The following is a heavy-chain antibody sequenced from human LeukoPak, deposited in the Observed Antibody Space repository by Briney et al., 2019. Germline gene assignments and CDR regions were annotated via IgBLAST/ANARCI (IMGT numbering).Heavy chain of an antibody. CDR2: ISYDGSSK. V-gene: IGHV3-30*18. CDR1: GFTFSSYD. Sequence: PGWSLRLSCAASGFTFSSYDRHWVRQAPGKGLDGVAVISYDGSSKYYADSVKGRFTISRDNSKNTLYLQMNSLRAEDTAVYYCAKESGIVGATREDYWGQGTLVTVSS. J-gene: IGHJ4*02. CDR3: AKESGIVGATREDY. D-gene: IGHD1-26*01.